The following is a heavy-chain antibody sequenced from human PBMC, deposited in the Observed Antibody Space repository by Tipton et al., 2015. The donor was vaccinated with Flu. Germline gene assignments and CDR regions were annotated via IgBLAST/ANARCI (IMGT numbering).Heavy chain of an antibody. Sequence: TLSLTCSVSGDPITSSSYYWGWIRQSPGKGLEWIGSIYYTGYTYYNPSLKSRAIISVDTSKNQFSLKLTSVTAADTAVYYCASKFANWGVWEPLDYWGQGTLVTVSS. CDR1: GDPITSSSYY. D-gene: IGHD7-27*01. J-gene: IGHJ4*02. CDR3: ASKFANWGVWEPLDY. V-gene: IGHV4-39*07. CDR2: IYYTGYT.